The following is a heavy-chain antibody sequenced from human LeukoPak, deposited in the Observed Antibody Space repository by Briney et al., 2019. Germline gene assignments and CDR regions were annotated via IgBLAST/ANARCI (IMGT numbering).Heavy chain of an antibody. CDR1: GVSISSSNSY. D-gene: IGHD3-9*01. J-gene: IGHJ5*02. CDR3: ARVWTYYDILTGCRPQNWFDP. V-gene: IGHV4-39*01. Sequence: SETLSLTCTVSGVSISSSNSYWGWIRQPPGKGLEWIGSIYYSGNTYYNASLKSQVSISIDTSKNQFSLRLTSVTAADTAVYYCARVWTYYDILTGCRPQNWFDPWGQGTLVTVSS. CDR2: IYYSGNT.